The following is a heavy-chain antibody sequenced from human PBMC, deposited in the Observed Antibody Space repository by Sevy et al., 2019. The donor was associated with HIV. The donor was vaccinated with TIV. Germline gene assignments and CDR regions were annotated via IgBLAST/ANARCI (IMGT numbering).Heavy chain of an antibody. CDR3: EKAITGYYHSEYYGIDV. Sequence: GGSLRLSCAASGFSFRSYGMHWVRQAPGKGLEWVAFIRFDGNDEYYADSVKGRFTISRDKSKNTLFLQMYSMRVEDTAVYYCEKAITGYYHSEYYGIDVWGQGTTVTVSS. CDR1: GFSFRSYG. J-gene: IGHJ6*02. D-gene: IGHD3-10*01. V-gene: IGHV3-30*02. CDR2: IRFDGNDE.